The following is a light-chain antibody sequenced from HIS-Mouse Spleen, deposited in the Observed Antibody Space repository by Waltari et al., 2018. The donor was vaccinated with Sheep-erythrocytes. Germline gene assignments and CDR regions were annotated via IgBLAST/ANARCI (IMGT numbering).Light chain of an antibody. CDR1: SPNIGNNY. CDR2: EVS. Sequence: QSVLTQPPSVSAAPGQTVTISCSGSSPNIGNNYVSWYQQLPGTAPKLMIYEVSKRPSGVPDRFSGSKSGNTASLTVSGLQAEDEADYYCSSYAGSNNWVFGGGTKLTVL. J-gene: IGLJ3*02. V-gene: IGLV2-8*01. CDR3: SSYAGSNNWV.